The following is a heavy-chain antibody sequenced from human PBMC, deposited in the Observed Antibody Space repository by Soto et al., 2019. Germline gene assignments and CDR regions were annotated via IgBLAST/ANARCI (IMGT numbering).Heavy chain of an antibody. CDR3: ARGVAGSGFDL. D-gene: IGHD6-19*01. CDR1: GDSVSSNTAA. J-gene: IGHJ4*02. V-gene: IGHV6-1*01. Sequence: SQTLSLTCAISGDSVSSNTAAWNWIRSSPSRGLEWLGRTFYRSNWRHDYAVSVKSRITVNPDTSKNHFSLQLNSVTPDDTAVYYCARGVAGSGFDLWGQGTLVTVSS. CDR2: TFYRSNWRH.